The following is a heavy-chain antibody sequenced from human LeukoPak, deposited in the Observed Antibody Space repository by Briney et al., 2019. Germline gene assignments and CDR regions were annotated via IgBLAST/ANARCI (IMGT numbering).Heavy chain of an antibody. CDR1: GYSFTSYW. V-gene: IGHV5-51*01. D-gene: IGHD4-17*01. CDR2: VYPGDSDT. J-gene: IGHJ3*02. Sequence: GESLKISCKGSGYSFTSYWIGWVRQMPGKGLEWMGIVYPGDSDTRYSPSFQGQVTISADKSISTAYLQWSSLKASDTAMYYCARRRGYGDYGGAFDIWGQGTMVTVSS. CDR3: ARRRGYGDYGGAFDI.